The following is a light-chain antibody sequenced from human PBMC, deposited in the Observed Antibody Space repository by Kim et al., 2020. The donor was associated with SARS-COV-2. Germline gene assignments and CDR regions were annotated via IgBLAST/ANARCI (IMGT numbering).Light chain of an antibody. J-gene: IGLJ2*01. CDR3: QAWDSSTVF. CDR1: KLGDKY. CDR2: QDS. Sequence: LSPGQTASITCSGDKLGDKYACWYQQKPGQSPVLVIYQDSKRPSGIPERFSGSNSGNTATLTISGTQAMDEADYYCQAWDSSTVFFGGGTQLTVL. V-gene: IGLV3-1*01.